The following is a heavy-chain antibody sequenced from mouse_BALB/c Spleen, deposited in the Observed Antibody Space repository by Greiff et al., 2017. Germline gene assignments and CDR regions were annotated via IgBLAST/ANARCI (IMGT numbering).Heavy chain of an antibody. V-gene: IGHV5-12-1*01. D-gene: IGHD2-12*01. CDR2: ISSGGGST. CDR1: GFAFSSYD. Sequence: EVQVVESGGGLVKPGGSLKLSCAASGFAFSSYDMSWVRQTPEKRLEWVAYISSGGGSTYYPDTVKGRFTISRDNAKNTLYLQMSSLKSEDTAMYYCARERRAFFDYWGQGTTLTVSS. J-gene: IGHJ2*01. CDR3: ARERRAFFDY.